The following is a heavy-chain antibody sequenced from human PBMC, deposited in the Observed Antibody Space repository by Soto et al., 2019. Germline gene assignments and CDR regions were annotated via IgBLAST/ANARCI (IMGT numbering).Heavy chain of an antibody. V-gene: IGHV1-18*01. CDR2: ISAFNGAT. D-gene: IGHD3-16*01. CDR1: GYTFTRFG. J-gene: IGHJ4*02. Sequence: ASVKVSCKASGYTFTRFGISWVRQAPGQGLEWMGWISAFNGATNYAQKFQDRITMTTDTPTSTAYMELRSLRSDDTAVYYCAKRYYFDYWGQGTLVTVSS. CDR3: AKRYYFDY.